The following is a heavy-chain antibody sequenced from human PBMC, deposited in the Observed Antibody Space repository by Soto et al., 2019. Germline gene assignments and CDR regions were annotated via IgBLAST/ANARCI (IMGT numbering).Heavy chain of an antibody. V-gene: IGHV1-69*06. CDR1: GGTFSSYA. D-gene: IGHD3-16*02. CDR3: ARGEVVYDHVWGSYRPYHYFDY. J-gene: IGHJ4*02. Sequence: SVKVSCKASGGTFSSYAISWVRQAPGQGLEWMGGIIPIFGTANYAQKFQGRVTITADKSTSTAYMELSSLRSEDTAVYYCARGEVVYDHVWGSYRPYHYFDYWGQGTLVTVSS. CDR2: IIPIFGTA.